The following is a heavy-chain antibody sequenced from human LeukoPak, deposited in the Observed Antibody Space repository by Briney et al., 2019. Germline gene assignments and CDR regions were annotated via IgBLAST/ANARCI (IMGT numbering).Heavy chain of an antibody. D-gene: IGHD4-17*01. CDR1: GFTFSSYA. CDR3: AREGSDYGDYAQYFQH. V-gene: IGHV3-30*04. CDR2: ISYDGSNK. Sequence: PGGSLRLSCAASGFTFSSYAMHWVRQAPGKGLEWVAVISYDGSNKYYADSVKGRFTISRDNSKNTLYLQMNSLRAEDTALYYCAREGSDYGDYAQYFQHWGQGTLVTVSS. J-gene: IGHJ1*01.